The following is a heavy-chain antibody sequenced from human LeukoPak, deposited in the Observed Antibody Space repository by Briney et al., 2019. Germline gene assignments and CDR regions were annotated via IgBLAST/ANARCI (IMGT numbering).Heavy chain of an antibody. J-gene: IGHJ4*02. CDR1: GYTFTSYA. Sequence: ASVKVSCKASGYTFTSYAMKWVRQATGQGLEWMGWINTNTGNPTYAQGFTGRFVFSLDTSVSTAYLQISSLKAEDTAVYYCARGPRDCSSTSCYRAHINDYWGQGTLVTVSS. CDR3: ARGPRDCSSTSCYRAHINDY. CDR2: INTNTGNP. D-gene: IGHD2-2*01. V-gene: IGHV7-4-1*02.